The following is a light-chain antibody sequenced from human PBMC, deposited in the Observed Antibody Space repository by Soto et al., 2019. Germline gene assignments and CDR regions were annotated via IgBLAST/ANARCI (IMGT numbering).Light chain of an antibody. CDR1: QSIRSW. Sequence: DIQMTQSPSILSASVGDRVTITCRASQSIRSWLAWYQQKPGKAPKLLIYDAYSLESGVPSRFSGRRSGTEFTLTISSLQPEDFATYYCQQANSFPITFGQGTKVDI. CDR3: QQANSFPIT. CDR2: DAY. V-gene: IGKV1-5*01. J-gene: IGKJ1*01.